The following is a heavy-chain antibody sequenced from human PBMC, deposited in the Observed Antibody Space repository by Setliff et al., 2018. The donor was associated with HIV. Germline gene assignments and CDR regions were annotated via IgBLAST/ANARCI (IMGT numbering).Heavy chain of an antibody. D-gene: IGHD5-18*01. J-gene: IGHJ4*02. CDR3: ARTRGYTYGYIDS. CDR1: GGSINSYY. V-gene: IGHV4-4*08. CDR2: IYTSGST. Sequence: SETLSLTCTVSGGSINSYYWNWIRQPPGKGLEWIGYIYTSGSTNYNPSLKSRVTISVDTSKNQFSLRLSSVTAADTAVYYCARTRGYTYGYIDSWGQGTLVTVSS.